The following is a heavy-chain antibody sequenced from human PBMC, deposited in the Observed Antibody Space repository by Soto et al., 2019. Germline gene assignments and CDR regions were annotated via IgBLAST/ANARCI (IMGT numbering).Heavy chain of an antibody. CDR3: ARVVSSIAARPFSFVVGWFDP. CDR2: IYYSGST. J-gene: IGHJ5*02. V-gene: IGHV4-31*03. Sequence: QVQLQESGPGLVKPSQTLSLTCTVSGGSISSGGYYWSWIRQHPGKGLEWIGYIYYSGSTYYNPSLKSRVTISVDTSKNLFSLKLSSVTAADTAVYYCARVVSSIAARPFSFVVGWFDPWGQGTLVTVSS. D-gene: IGHD6-6*01. CDR1: GGSISSGGYY.